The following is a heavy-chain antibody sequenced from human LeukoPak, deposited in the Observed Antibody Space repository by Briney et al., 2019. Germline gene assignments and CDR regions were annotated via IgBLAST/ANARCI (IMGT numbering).Heavy chain of an antibody. CDR2: ISGSGGST. Sequence: PGGSLRLSCAASGFTFSSYAMSWVRQAPGKGLEWVSAISGSGGSTYYADSVKGRFTISRDNSKNTLYLQMNSLRAEDTAVYYCAKDYSGGWHAPDDYWGQGTLVTVSS. J-gene: IGHJ4*02. CDR3: AKDYSGGWHAPDDY. CDR1: GFTFSSYA. V-gene: IGHV3-23*01. D-gene: IGHD6-19*01.